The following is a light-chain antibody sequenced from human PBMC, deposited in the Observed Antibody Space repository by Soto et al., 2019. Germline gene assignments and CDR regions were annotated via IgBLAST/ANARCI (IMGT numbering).Light chain of an antibody. Sequence: EIVMTPSPATLSVSPCERATLSARASQSLSSNLARYQQKPGQAPRLLIYGASTRATGIPARFSGSGSGTDFTLTISSLEPEDFAVYYCQQYNNWPRTFGQGTKVDIK. CDR2: GAS. CDR3: QQYNNWPRT. CDR1: QSLSSN. V-gene: IGKV3D-15*01. J-gene: IGKJ1*01.